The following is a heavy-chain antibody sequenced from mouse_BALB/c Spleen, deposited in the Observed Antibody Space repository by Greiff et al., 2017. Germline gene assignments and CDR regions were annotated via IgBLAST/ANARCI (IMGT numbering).Heavy chain of an antibody. CDR2: INPYNGAT. D-gene: IGHD3-3*01. CDR1: GYSFTGYY. Sequence: VQLQQSGPELVKPGASVKISCKASGYSFTGYYMHWVKQSHVKSLEWIGRINPYNGATSYNQNFKDKASLTVDKSSSTAYMELHSLTSEDSAVYYCASRAGTYYAMDYWGQGTSVTVSS. J-gene: IGHJ4*01. V-gene: IGHV1-31*01. CDR3: ASRAGTYYAMDY.